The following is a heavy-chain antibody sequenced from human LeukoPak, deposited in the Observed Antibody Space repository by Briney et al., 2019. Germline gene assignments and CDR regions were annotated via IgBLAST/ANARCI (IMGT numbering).Heavy chain of an antibody. Sequence: ASVTVSFKASGYTFTGYYMHWVRQAPGQGREWMGWINPNSGGTNYAQKFQGRVTMTRDTSISTAYMELSRLRSDDTAVYYCARGSLTGWELLGLSWFDPWGQGTLVTVSS. CDR2: INPNSGGT. D-gene: IGHD1-26*01. CDR3: ARGSLTGWELLGLSWFDP. CDR1: GYTFTGYY. V-gene: IGHV1-2*02. J-gene: IGHJ5*02.